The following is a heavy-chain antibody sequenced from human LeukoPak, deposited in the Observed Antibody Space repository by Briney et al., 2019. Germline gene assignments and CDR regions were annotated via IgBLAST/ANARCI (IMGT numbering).Heavy chain of an antibody. CDR1: GGSISSFY. CDR3: ARVSDYPKEKFDF. Sequence: SETLSLTCTVSGGSISSFYWSWIRQPPGKGLEWLGYMSYSGTTKYNPSLKSRLTISMDTSKNQFSLKLSSVTAADTAVYFCARVSDYPKEKFDFWGQGTLVTVSS. J-gene: IGHJ4*02. CDR2: MSYSGTT. V-gene: IGHV4-59*01. D-gene: IGHD3/OR15-3a*01.